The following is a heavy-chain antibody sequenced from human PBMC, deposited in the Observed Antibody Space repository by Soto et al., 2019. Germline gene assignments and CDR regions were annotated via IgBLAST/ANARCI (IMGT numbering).Heavy chain of an antibody. V-gene: IGHV3-23*01. CDR2: ISATGGGT. J-gene: IGHJ4*02. D-gene: IGHD2-15*01. CDR1: GFKFSNYA. CDR3: AKDRREGRNSAFYFDF. Sequence: GGSLRLSCAASGFKFSNYAMSWVRRAPGKGLEWVSLISATGGGTYYADSVKGRFTISRDNSHNTLYLQVHSLTAEDTAVYYCAKDRREGRNSAFYFDFWGQGARVTVSS.